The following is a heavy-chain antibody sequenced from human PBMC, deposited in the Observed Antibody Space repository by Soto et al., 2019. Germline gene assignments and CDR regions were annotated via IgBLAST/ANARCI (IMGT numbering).Heavy chain of an antibody. J-gene: IGHJ6*02. CDR2: MNPNSANT. D-gene: IGHD3-16*01. CDR1: GYTFTSYD. CDR3: AREGVRSMDV. V-gene: IGHV1-8*01. Sequence: QVQLVQSGAEVKKPGASVKVSCKASGYTFTSYDINWVRQATGQGLEWMGWMNPNSANTGYAQKFQGVVTTTTNTSISTAYMELSSLRSEDTSVYYCAREGVRSMDVWGQGTTVTVSS.